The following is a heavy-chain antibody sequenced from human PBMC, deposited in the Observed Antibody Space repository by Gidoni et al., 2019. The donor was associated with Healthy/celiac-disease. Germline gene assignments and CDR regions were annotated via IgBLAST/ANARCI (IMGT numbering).Heavy chain of an antibody. D-gene: IGHD5-12*01. CDR2: ISYDGSNK. CDR1: GFTFSRYA. Sequence: QVQLVESGGGVVQPGRSLRLSCAASGFTFSRYAMHWVRQAPGKGLEWVAVISYDGSNKYYADSVKGRFTISRDNSKNTLYLKMNSLRAEDTAVYYCARSLGGVATDYFDYWGQGTLVTVSS. V-gene: IGHV3-30-3*01. J-gene: IGHJ4*02. CDR3: ARSLGGVATDYFDY.